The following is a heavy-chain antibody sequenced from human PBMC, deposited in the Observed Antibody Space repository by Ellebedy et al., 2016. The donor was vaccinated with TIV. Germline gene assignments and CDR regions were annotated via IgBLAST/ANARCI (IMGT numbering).Heavy chain of an antibody. D-gene: IGHD4-17*01. Sequence: ASVKVSCXASGGTFSSYAISWVRQAPGQGLEWMGWINPNSGGTNYAQKFQGRVTMTRDTSISTAYMELSRLRSDDTAVYYCASPHGDYAFDYWGQGTLVTVSS. V-gene: IGHV1-2*02. CDR2: INPNSGGT. CDR1: GGTFSSYA. CDR3: ASPHGDYAFDY. J-gene: IGHJ4*02.